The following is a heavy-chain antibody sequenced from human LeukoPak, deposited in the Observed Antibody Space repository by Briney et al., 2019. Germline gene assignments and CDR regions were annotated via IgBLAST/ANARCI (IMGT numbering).Heavy chain of an antibody. D-gene: IGHD3-16*01. CDR2: IYSGGNT. J-gene: IGHJ3*02. V-gene: IGHV3-53*01. CDR3: ARGGPPRDAFDI. CDR1: EFTFSSNY. Sequence: PGGSLRLSCAASEFTFSSNYMSWVRQAPGKGLEWVSVIYSGGNTYYADSVKGRLTISRDNSKNTLSLQMNSLRADDTAVYYCARGGPPRDAFDIWGQGTMVTVSS.